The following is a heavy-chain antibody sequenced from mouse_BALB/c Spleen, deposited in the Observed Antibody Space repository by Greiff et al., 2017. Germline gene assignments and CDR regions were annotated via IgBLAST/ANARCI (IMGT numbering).Heavy chain of an antibody. D-gene: IGHD2-1*01. CDR1: GFTFSSYT. CDR3: ARKGGNYVDAMDY. Sequence: DVQLVESGGGLVQPGGSLKLSCAASGFTFSSYTMSWVRQTPEKRLEWVAYISNGGGSTYYPDTVKGRFTISRDNAKNTLYLQMSSLKSEDTAMYYCARKGGNYVDAMDYWGQGTSVTVSS. J-gene: IGHJ4*01. V-gene: IGHV5-12-2*01. CDR2: ISNGGGST.